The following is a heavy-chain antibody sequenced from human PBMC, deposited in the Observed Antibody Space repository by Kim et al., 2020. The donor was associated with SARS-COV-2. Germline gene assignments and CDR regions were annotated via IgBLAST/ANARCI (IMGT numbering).Heavy chain of an antibody. Sequence: ADSVKGRFTISRDNAKISLYLQMNSLRAEDTAVYYCARDLQRGYHFSPYYWGQGTLVTVSS. D-gene: IGHD3-3*01. CDR3: ARDLQRGYHFSPYY. J-gene: IGHJ4*02. V-gene: IGHV3-48*03.